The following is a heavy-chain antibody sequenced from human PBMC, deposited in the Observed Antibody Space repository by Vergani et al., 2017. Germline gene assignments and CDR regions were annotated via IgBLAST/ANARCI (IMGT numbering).Heavy chain of an antibody. J-gene: IGHJ4*02. V-gene: IGHV1-18*04. CDR3: ARVVPPVRGAIFGVVIPDY. CDR1: GYTFTSYG. Sequence: QVQLVQSGAEVKKPGASVKVSCKASGYTFTSYGISWVRPAPGQGLEWMGWISAYNGNTNYAQKRQGRVTMTTDTSTRTAYLGLRSLRSDDTAVYYCARVVPPVRGAIFGVVIPDYWGQGTLVTVSS. CDR2: ISAYNGNT. D-gene: IGHD3-3*01.